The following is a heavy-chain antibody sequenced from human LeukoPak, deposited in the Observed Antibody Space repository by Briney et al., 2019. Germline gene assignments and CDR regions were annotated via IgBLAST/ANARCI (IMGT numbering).Heavy chain of an antibody. Sequence: GGSLRLSCAASGFTFSNYWMHWVRQAPGKGLVWVSRINSDGINTSYADSVKGRFTISRDNAKNTLNLQMNSLRVEDTAVYYCARDRVSGSGSIDYWGQGTLVTVSS. CDR1: GFTFSNYW. V-gene: IGHV3-74*01. D-gene: IGHD3-10*01. CDR3: ARDRVSGSGSIDY. J-gene: IGHJ4*02. CDR2: INSDGINT.